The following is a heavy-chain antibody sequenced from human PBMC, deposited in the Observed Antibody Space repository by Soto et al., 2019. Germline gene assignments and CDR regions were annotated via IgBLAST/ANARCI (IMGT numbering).Heavy chain of an antibody. CDR2: IYYSGNT. CDR1: GGSIGSVYYH. J-gene: IGHJ5*02. CDR3: AREVLYDSSGFYNWFDP. D-gene: IGHD3-22*01. V-gene: IGHV4-30-4*08. Sequence: LQIMPVTSCVSGGSIGSVYYHCSWIRKPPGKGLEWIGNIYYSGNTYYNPSLKSRVTISVDTSKNQFSLKLSSVTAADTAVYYCAREVLYDSSGFYNWFDPWGQGSLVTVTS.